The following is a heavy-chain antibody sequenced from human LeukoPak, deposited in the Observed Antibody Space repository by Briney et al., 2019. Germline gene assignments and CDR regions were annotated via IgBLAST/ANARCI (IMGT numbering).Heavy chain of an antibody. D-gene: IGHD4-17*01. CDR1: GYTFTDYY. CDR3: ARTVTTRNGY. Sequence: ASVKVSCKASGYTFTDYYIHWVRQAPGQGLEWMGWINPSSGGTKYAQKFQGRVTMTRDTSISTAYMEVSSLRSDDAAVYYCARTVTTRNGYWGQGTLVTVSS. V-gene: IGHV1-2*02. CDR2: INPSSGGT. J-gene: IGHJ4*02.